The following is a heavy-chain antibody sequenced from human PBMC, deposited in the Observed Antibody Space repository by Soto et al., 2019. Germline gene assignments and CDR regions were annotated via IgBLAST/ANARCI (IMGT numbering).Heavy chain of an antibody. CDR1: GFTFSDFT. CDR2: TRNRGHGYAT. Sequence: GESLKISCAASGFTFSDFTIHWVRQAPGKGLEWVGRTRNRGHGYATEYAASVKGRFTISRDNSKNTAYLQMNSLKTDDMAVYYCTRHDPSGHSDYWGQGTLVTVSS. J-gene: IGHJ4*02. CDR3: TRHDPSGHSDY. V-gene: IGHV3-73*01.